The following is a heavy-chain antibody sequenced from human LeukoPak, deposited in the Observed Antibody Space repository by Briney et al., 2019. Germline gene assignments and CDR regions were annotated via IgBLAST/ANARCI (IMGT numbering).Heavy chain of an antibody. Sequence: SETLSLSCTVSGYSISSGYYWGWIRQPPGKGLEWIGSIYHSGSTYYNPSLKSRVTISVDTSKNQFSLKLSSVTAADTAVYYCARIDYGSGSYYNGAAFDIWGQGTMVTVSS. CDR3: ARIDYGSGSYYNGAAFDI. CDR2: IYHSGST. J-gene: IGHJ3*02. D-gene: IGHD3-10*01. V-gene: IGHV4-38-2*02. CDR1: GYSISSGYY.